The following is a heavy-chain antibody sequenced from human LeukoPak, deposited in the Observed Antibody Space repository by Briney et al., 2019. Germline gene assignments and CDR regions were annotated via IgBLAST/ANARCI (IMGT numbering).Heavy chain of an antibody. J-gene: IGHJ4*02. V-gene: IGHV4-34*01. CDR2: INHSGST. D-gene: IGHD5-18*01. CDR3: ARRGYSYGYYSPFFDY. Sequence: SETLSLTCAVYGGSFSGYYWSWIRQPPGKGLEWIGEINHSGSTNYNPSLKSRVTISVDTSKNQFSLKLSSVTAADTAVYYCARRGYSYGYYSPFFDYWGQGTLVTVSS. CDR1: GGSFSGYY.